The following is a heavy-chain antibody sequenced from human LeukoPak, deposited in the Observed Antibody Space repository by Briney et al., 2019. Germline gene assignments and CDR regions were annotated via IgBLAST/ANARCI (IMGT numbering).Heavy chain of an antibody. Sequence: GGSLRLSCAVSGFTFRTSWMPWVRQAPGGGLVWVSRMNSDGTTVNYADSVKGRFTMSRDNAKNTLYLQMNSLRAEDTAVYYCARGGNYYLDYWGQGTLATVSS. V-gene: IGHV3-74*01. J-gene: IGHJ4*02. CDR2: MNSDGTTV. CDR1: GFTFRTSW. CDR3: ARGGNYYLDY. D-gene: IGHD5-24*01.